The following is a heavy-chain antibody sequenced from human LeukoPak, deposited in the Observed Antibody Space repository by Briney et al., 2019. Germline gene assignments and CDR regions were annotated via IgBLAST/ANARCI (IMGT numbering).Heavy chain of an antibody. V-gene: IGHV4-59*01. CDR1: GGSISSYY. Sequence: PSETLSLTCTVSGGSISSYYWSWIRQPPGKGLEWIGYIYYSGSTNYNPSLKSRVTISVDTSKNQFSLKLSSVTAADTAAYYCAREGTDDAFDIWGQGTMVTVSS. J-gene: IGHJ3*02. CDR3: AREGTDDAFDI. CDR2: IYYSGST.